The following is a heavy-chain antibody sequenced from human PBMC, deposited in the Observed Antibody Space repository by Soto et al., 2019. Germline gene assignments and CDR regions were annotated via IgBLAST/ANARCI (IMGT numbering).Heavy chain of an antibody. Sequence: EVQLVESGGGLVQPGGSLRLSCATSGFILSDCAMNWVRQAPGKGLEWVSYISSSSSVIDYADSVKGRFTVSRDNARNSLYLQMNSLRREDTAVYYCARDLSWGSNWYYYMDVWGKGTTVTVSS. V-gene: IGHV3-48*01. CDR2: ISSSSSVI. CDR1: GFILSDCA. CDR3: ARDLSWGSNWYYYMDV. D-gene: IGHD7-27*01. J-gene: IGHJ6*03.